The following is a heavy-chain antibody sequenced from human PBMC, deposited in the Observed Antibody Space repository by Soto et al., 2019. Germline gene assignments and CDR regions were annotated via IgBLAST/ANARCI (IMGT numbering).Heavy chain of an antibody. CDR2: LSGSGDTT. V-gene: IGHV3-23*01. CDR1: GFTFSSYG. CDR3: AKGTQFFYYYAMDV. J-gene: IGHJ6*02. Sequence: LRLSCAASGFTFSSYGMNWVGQAPGKGLEWVSALSGSGDTTYYADSVRGRFSISRDNSKNTLYLQMSSLRGEDTAVYYCAKGTQFFYYYAMDVWGQGTTVTVSS.